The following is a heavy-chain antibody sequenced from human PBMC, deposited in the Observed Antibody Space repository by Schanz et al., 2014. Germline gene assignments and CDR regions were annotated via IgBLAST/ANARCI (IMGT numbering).Heavy chain of an antibody. CDR3: TRLRRADPNGFDV. CDR2: INPSGGST. Sequence: VQLEQSGAEVKKPGSSVKVSCKASGGTFSSFGINWVRQAPGQGLEWMGMINPSGGSTTYAQKFQGRVTMTRDTSTSTVYMELSSLGTEDTAVYYCTRLRRADPNGFDVWGQGTTVTVS. D-gene: IGHD6-19*01. J-gene: IGHJ6*02. V-gene: IGHV1-46*01. CDR1: GGTFSSFG.